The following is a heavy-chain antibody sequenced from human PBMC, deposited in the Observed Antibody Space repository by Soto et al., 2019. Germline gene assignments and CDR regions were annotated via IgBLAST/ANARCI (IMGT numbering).Heavy chain of an antibody. J-gene: IGHJ4*02. V-gene: IGHV3-33*01. CDR1: GFTFSSYG. Sequence: QVQLVESGGGVVQPGRSLRLSCAASGFTFSSYGMHWVRQAPGKGLEWVAVIWYDGSNKYYADSVKGRFTISRDNSKNTRCLQKNSLRAEDTALYYSARDLSRGYSYGSDYWGQGTRVTVSS. CDR3: ARDLSRGYSYGSDY. CDR2: IWYDGSNK. D-gene: IGHD5-18*01.